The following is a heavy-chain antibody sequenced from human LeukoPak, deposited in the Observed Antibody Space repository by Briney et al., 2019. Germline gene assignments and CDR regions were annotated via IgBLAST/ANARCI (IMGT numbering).Heavy chain of an antibody. Sequence: GGSLRLSCAASGFTFTTYWMSWVRQAPGKGLEWVANIKQDGTEKYYVDSVKGRFTISRDNAKNSLYLQMNSLRAEDTAVYYCARDRRGGPAFDIWGQGTMVTVSS. V-gene: IGHV3-7*01. CDR1: GFTFTTYW. J-gene: IGHJ3*02. D-gene: IGHD3-10*01. CDR3: ARDRRGGPAFDI. CDR2: IKQDGTEK.